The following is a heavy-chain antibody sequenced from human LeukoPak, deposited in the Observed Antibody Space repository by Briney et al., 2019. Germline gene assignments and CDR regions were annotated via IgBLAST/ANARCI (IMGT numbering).Heavy chain of an antibody. J-gene: IGHJ6*02. D-gene: IGHD3-10*01. CDR2: IRSKANSYAT. CDR1: GFTLSGSA. V-gene: IGHV3-73*01. CDR3: TRFRVRGNLLHYYYGMDV. Sequence: GGSLRLSCAASGFTLSGSAMHWVRQASGKGLEWVGRIRSKANSYATAYAASVKGRFTISRDDSKNTAYLQMNSLKTEDTAVYYCTRFRVRGNLLHYYYGMDVWGQGTTVTVSS.